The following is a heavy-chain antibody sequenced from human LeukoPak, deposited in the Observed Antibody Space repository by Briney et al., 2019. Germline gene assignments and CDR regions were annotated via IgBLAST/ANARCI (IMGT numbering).Heavy chain of an antibody. V-gene: IGHV4-31*03. CDR2: INYSGST. Sequence: SETLSLTCTVSGGSISSSTYYWSWSRQHPGKDLEWIGYINYSGSTYYNPSLKSRVTISADTSKNQFSLKLTSVTAADTAVYYCARGGSGEGYWGQGTLVTVSS. CDR3: ARGGSGEGY. CDR1: GGSISSSTYY. D-gene: IGHD3-10*01. J-gene: IGHJ4*02.